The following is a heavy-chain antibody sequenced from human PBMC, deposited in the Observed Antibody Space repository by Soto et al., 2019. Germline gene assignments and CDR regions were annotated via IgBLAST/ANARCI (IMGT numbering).Heavy chain of an antibody. J-gene: IGHJ4*02. V-gene: IGHV1-46*03. D-gene: IGHD6-19*01. Sequence: QVQLVQSGAEVKKPGASVKVSCKASGYTFTNYYMHWVRQAPGQGLEWMGIINPSGGSTSYAQKFQGRVTMTRDASTSTVYMELSSLRSEDTAVYFCARGIAVAGTIFDYWGQGTLVTVSS. CDR2: INPSGGST. CDR3: ARGIAVAGTIFDY. CDR1: GYTFTNYY.